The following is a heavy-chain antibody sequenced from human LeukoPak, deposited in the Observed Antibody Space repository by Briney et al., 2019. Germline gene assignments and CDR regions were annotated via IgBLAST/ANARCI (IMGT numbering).Heavy chain of an antibody. CDR1: GGSISLYY. D-gene: IGHD1-26*01. CDR2: IYTSGST. J-gene: IGHJ3*02. Sequence: SETLSLTCTVSGGSISLYYWSWIRQPAGKGLEWIGRIYTSGSTDYNPSLKSRVTMSVDTSKNQFSLKLSSVTAADTAVYYCARASLHRGVGATHAFDISGQGTMVTVSS. CDR3: ARASLHRGVGATHAFDI. V-gene: IGHV4-4*07.